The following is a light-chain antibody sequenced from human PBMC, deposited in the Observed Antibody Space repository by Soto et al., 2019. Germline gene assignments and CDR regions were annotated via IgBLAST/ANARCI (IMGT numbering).Light chain of an antibody. CDR2: SAS. J-gene: IGKJ5*01. CDR3: QQASSFPPT. Sequence: DIQMTQSPSSLSASVGDRVTITCRASQSISSYLNWYQQKPGKAPKLLIYSASSLQGGVPSRFRGSGSGTEFTLTISSLQPEDFATYYCQQASSFPPTFGQGTRLEIK. V-gene: IGKV1-39*01. CDR1: QSISSY.